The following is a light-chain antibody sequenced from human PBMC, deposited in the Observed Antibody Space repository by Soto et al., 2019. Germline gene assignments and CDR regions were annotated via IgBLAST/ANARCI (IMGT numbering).Light chain of an antibody. V-gene: IGKV1-39*01. Sequence: EIELTQSPASLSASVGERVTITCRASQSVDSNLIWYQQKTGRAPKLLIYSASSMHSGVPARFSGSGSETDFSLTISSLQPEDFATYYCQQSYSTSYTFGQGTKLEIK. CDR1: QSVDSN. J-gene: IGKJ2*01. CDR2: SAS. CDR3: QQSYSTSYT.